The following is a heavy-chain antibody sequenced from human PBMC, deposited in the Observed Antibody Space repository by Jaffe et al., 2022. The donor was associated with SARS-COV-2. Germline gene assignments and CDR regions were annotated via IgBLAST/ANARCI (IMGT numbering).Heavy chain of an antibody. CDR1: GFTFSSYG. Sequence: QVQLVESGGGVVQPGRSLRLSCAASGFTFSSYGMHWVRQAPGKGLEWVAVISYDGSNKYYADSVKGRFTISRDNSKNTLYLQMNSLRAEDTAVYYCAKEGIVVVPAAPGAFDIWGQGTMVTVSS. J-gene: IGHJ3*02. CDR2: ISYDGSNK. CDR3: AKEGIVVVPAAPGAFDI. V-gene: IGHV3-30*18. D-gene: IGHD2-2*01.